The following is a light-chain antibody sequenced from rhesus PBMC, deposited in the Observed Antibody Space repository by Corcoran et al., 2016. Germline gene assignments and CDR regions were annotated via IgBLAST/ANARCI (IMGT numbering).Light chain of an antibody. CDR2: NAN. Sequence: DIQMSQSPSSLSASVGDRVTITCRASQGISSYLTWYQQKPGKAPKLLIYNANSLASGVPSRFSGSGSGTEFTLTISSLQPEDFATYYCQQGNSNPLTFGGGTKVELK. V-gene: IGKV1-32*02. J-gene: IGKJ4*01. CDR3: QQGNSNPLT. CDR1: QGISSY.